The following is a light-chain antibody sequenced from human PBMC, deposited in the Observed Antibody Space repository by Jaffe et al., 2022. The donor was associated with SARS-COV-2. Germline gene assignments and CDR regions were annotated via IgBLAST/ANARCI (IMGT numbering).Light chain of an antibody. Sequence: EIGLTQSPATLSVSPGERATLSCRASQSVSGKLAWYQQKPGQAPRLLIYGASTRATGIPARFSGSGSGTEFTLTISSLQSEDFTVYYCQHYGNWPLTFGGGTRVEIK. CDR2: GAS. J-gene: IGKJ4*01. CDR3: QHYGNWPLT. V-gene: IGKV3-15*01. CDR1: QSVSGK.